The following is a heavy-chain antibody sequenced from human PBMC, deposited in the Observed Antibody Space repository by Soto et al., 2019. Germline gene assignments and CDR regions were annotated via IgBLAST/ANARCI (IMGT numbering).Heavy chain of an antibody. J-gene: IGHJ4*02. CDR3: AREGRDSSSWYFDY. V-gene: IGHV6-1*01. CDR1: GDSVSSNSAA. Sequence: PSQTLSLTCAISGDSVSSNSAAWSWVRQSPSRGLEWLGRTYYRSKWNNDYAVSVKRRITINPDTSKNQFSLQLNSVTPEDTAVYYCAREGRDSSSWYFDYWRQGTLATVSS. CDR2: TYYRSKWNN. D-gene: IGHD6-13*01.